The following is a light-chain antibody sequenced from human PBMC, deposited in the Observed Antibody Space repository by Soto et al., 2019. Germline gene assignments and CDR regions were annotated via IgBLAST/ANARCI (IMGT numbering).Light chain of an antibody. CDR1: SSDVGGSDY. CDR2: EVT. CDR3: SSFARGDNPHVL. J-gene: IGLJ2*01. V-gene: IGLV2-8*01. Sequence: QSALTQPPSASGSPGQSVTISCTGASSDVGGSDYVSWYQQLPGKAPKLILYEVTKRPAGVPDRFSGSKSGNTASLTVSGLQADDESYYYCSSFARGDNPHVLFGGGTKHTVL.